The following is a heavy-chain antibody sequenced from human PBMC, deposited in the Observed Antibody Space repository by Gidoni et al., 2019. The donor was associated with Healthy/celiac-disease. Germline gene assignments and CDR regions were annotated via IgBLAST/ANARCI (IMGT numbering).Heavy chain of an antibody. CDR2: IRSKAYGGTT. CDR3: TRHAEIVVVVAAFDY. Sequence: EVQLVESGGGLVQPGRSLRLSCTASGFTFGDYAMSWVRQAPGKGLEWVGFIRSKAYGGTTEYAASVKGRFTISRDDSKSIAYLQMNSLKTEDTAVYYCTRHAEIVVVVAAFDYWGQGTLVTVSS. D-gene: IGHD2-15*01. J-gene: IGHJ4*02. V-gene: IGHV3-49*04. CDR1: GFTFGDYA.